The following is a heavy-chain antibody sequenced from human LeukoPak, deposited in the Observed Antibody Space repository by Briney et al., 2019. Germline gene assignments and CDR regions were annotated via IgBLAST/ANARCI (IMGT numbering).Heavy chain of an antibody. CDR3: AAGGPEGLIAAARYYYYYGMDV. CDR1: GGTFSSYA. CDR2: IIPIFGTA. V-gene: IGHV1-69*13. Sequence: GASVKVSCKASGGTFSSYAISWVRQAPGQGLEWMGGIIPIFGTANYAQKFQGRVTITADEPTSTAYMELSSLRSEDTAVYYCAAGGPEGLIAAARYYYYYGMDVWGKGTTVTVSS. J-gene: IGHJ6*04. D-gene: IGHD6-13*01.